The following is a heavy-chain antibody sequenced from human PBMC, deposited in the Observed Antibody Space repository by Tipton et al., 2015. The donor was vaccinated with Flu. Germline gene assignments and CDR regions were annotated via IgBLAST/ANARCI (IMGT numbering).Heavy chain of an antibody. D-gene: IGHD2-2*01. CDR1: GGSISSGGYY. V-gene: IGHV4-31*03. CDR2: IYYSGST. J-gene: IGHJ6*02. CDR3: ARDIVVVPAAMNFYYYYGMDV. Sequence: TLSLTCTVSGGSISSGGYYWSWIRQHPGKGLEWIGYIYYSGSTYYNPSLKSRVTISVDTSKNQFSLKLSSVTAADTAVYCCARDIVVVPAAMNFYYYYGMDVWGQGTTVTVSS.